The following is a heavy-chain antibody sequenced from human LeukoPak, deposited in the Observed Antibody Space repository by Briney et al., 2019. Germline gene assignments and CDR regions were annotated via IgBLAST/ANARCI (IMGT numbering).Heavy chain of an antibody. CDR2: VYYTGTT. J-gene: IGHJ2*01. Sequence: SETLSLTCTVAAGSISYYYWSWVRQPAGKGREWVGNVYYTGTTNYNPSLKSRVTISVDTSKDQFSLKLTSVTAADSAVYYCARGGSGWYGYFDLWGRGTLVTVSS. CDR1: AGSISYYY. D-gene: IGHD6-19*01. CDR3: ARGGSGWYGYFDL. V-gene: IGHV4-59*01.